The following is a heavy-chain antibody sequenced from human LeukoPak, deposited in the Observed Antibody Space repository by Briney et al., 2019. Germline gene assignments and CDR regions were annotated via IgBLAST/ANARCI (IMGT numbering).Heavy chain of an antibody. V-gene: IGHV3-48*02. D-gene: IGHD3-10*01. CDR3: TRDLVEYVSGRYHYHGMDV. CDR2: ISWSSNTM. CDR1: GFTFSSFS. J-gene: IGHJ6*02. Sequence: GGSLRLSCVASGFTFSSFSLNWVRQAPGKGLEWDSYISWSSNTMDYADSVQGRFTISRDNAKNSLYLQMNSLRDEDTAVYYCTRDLVEYVSGRYHYHGMDVWGQGTTVTVSS.